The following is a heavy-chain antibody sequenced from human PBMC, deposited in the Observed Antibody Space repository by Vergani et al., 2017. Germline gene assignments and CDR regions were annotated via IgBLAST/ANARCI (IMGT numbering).Heavy chain of an antibody. CDR1: GFTFSSYG. D-gene: IGHD3-10*01. V-gene: IGHV3-33*06. J-gene: IGHJ4*02. Sequence: QVQLVESGGGVVQPGGSLRLSCAASGFTFSSYGMHWVRQAPGEGLEWVAVIWYDGSNKYYADSVKGRFTISRANSKNTLYLQMNSLRAEETAVYYCAKEYYYGSGSYLDYWGQGTLVTVSS. CDR2: IWYDGSNK. CDR3: AKEYYYGSGSYLDY.